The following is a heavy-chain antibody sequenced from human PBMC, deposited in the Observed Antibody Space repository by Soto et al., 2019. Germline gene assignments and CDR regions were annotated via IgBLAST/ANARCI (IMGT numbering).Heavy chain of an antibody. D-gene: IGHD6-13*01. V-gene: IGHV3-30*03. CDR2: ISYDGSNK. CDR3: ARGWLATGGSLSYMDV. Sequence: HPGGSLRLSCAASGFTFSSYDMHWVRQAPGKGLEWVAVISYDGSNKYCADSVKGRFTISRDNSKNTLYLQMNSLRAEDTAVYYCARGWLATGGSLSYMDVWGKGTTVTVSS. J-gene: IGHJ6*03. CDR1: GFTFSSYD.